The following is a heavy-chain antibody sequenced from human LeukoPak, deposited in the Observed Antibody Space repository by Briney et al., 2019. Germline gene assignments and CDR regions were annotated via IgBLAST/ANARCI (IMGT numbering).Heavy chain of an antibody. D-gene: IGHD3-10*01. CDR3: AKDWSGLLWFGELFQKDAFDI. CDR2: ISGSGGST. J-gene: IGHJ3*02. CDR1: GFTFSSYG. Sequence: GGSLRRSCAASGFTFSSYGMSWVRQAPGKGLEWVSAISGSGGSTYYADSVKGRFTISRDNSKNTLYLQMNSLRAEDTAVYYCAKDWSGLLWFGELFQKDAFDIWGQGTMVTVSS. V-gene: IGHV3-23*01.